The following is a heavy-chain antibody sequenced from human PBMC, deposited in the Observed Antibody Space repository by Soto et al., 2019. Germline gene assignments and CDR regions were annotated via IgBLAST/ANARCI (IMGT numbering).Heavy chain of an antibody. J-gene: IGHJ4*02. V-gene: IGHV1-69*01. CDR2: IIPIFNSA. D-gene: IGHD5-12*01. CDR3: AREVTVASYAFDF. CDR1: GGTFNNYA. Sequence: QVQLVQSGAELKRPGSSVKVSCKASGGTFNNYALSWVRQAPGQGLEWMGGIIPIFNSANYAKKFQGRVSITAYDSTSTAYMELRSLRPDDTAVYSCAREVTVASYAFDFWGQGTLVTVSS.